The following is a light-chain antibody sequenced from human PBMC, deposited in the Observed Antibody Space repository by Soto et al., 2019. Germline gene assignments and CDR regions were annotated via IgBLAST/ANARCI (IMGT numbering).Light chain of an antibody. CDR1: QGISTF. J-gene: IGKJ5*01. CDR2: DAS. V-gene: IGKV1-9*01. Sequence: DIQSTQSPSFLSASVGDRVTITCRASQGISTFLAWYQQKPGKAPKFLIYDASTLQSGVPSRFSATVSGTEFSLTITSLQPEDFATYYCQQLFDSPITFGQGTRLEI. CDR3: QQLFDSPIT.